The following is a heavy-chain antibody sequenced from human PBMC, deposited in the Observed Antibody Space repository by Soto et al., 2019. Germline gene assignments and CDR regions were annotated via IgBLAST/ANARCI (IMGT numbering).Heavy chain of an antibody. J-gene: IGHJ4*02. Sequence: SETLSLTCTVPGGYVKSGTYYWGWGSQPPENGLEWIGSIYYSGRVHYNPSLESRVTISVDTSKNQFSLQLTSVTAADTAVYFCARHSVAEAAPDYWGQGTLVTVS. CDR2: IYYSGRV. V-gene: IGHV4-39*01. CDR3: ARHSVAEAAPDY. D-gene: IGHD6-6*01. CDR1: GGYVKSGTYY.